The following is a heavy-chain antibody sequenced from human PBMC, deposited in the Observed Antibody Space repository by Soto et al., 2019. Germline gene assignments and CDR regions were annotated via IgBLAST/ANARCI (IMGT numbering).Heavy chain of an antibody. CDR3: ARGRDACAGDCYLFFY. J-gene: IGHJ4*02. D-gene: IGHD2-21*02. CDR2: ISYSGIT. Sequence: SETLSLTCSVSGGSTSRDYWSWIRQPPGKGLEWIGYISYSGITNYNPSLKSRVTISGDTSKNQFSLKLSSVTAADTAVYFCARGRDACAGDCYLFFYWGQGALVTLSS. V-gene: IGHV4-59*01. CDR1: GGSTSRDY.